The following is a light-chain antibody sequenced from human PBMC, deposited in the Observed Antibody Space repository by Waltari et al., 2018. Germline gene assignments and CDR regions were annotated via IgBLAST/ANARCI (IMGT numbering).Light chain of an antibody. CDR1: QNIFSW. Sequence: DFQMTQSPATLSASVGDRVTITCRASQNIFSWLAWYQQKPGKAPKLLIYKASHLESGVPSRFSGRGFGTEFTLTINSLQPDDFATYYSQHYNSFSRTFGQGTKVDIK. CDR3: QHYNSFSRT. J-gene: IGKJ1*01. V-gene: IGKV1-5*03. CDR2: KAS.